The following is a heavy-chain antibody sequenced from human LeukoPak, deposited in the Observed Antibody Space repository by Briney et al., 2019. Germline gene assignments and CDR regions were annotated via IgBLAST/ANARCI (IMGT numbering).Heavy chain of an antibody. CDR3: AKKTPGDWVPLDS. Sequence: HPGGSLRLSCAASGFTFSSYGMHWVRQAPGKGLEWVAVISYDGSNKYYADSVKGRFTISRDNSKNTLYLQMNSLRVEDTAVYYCAKKTPGDWVPLDSWGQGTVVTVSS. V-gene: IGHV3-30*18. CDR1: GFTFSSYG. J-gene: IGHJ4*02. D-gene: IGHD3-9*01. CDR2: ISYDGSNK.